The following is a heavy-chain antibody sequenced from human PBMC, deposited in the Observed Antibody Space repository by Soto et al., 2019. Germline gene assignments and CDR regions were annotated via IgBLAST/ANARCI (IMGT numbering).Heavy chain of an antibody. V-gene: IGHV3-30-3*01. J-gene: IGHJ4*02. CDR2: ISYDGSNK. CDR3: ARSSSVATYYYDSSVPGGYFDY. Sequence: QVQLVESGGGVVQPGRSLRLSCAASGFTFSSYAMHWVRQAPGKGLEWVAVISYDGSNKYYADSVKGRFTISRDNSKNAMYLQMNSLRAEDTAVYYCARSSSVATYYYDSSVPGGYFDYWGQGTLVTVSS. D-gene: IGHD3-22*01. CDR1: GFTFSSYA.